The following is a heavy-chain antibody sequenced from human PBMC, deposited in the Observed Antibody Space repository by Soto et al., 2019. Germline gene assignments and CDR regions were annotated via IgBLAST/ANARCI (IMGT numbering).Heavy chain of an antibody. CDR2: INPNSGGT. D-gene: IGHD5-12*01. J-gene: IGHJ4*02. CDR3: ERGGSERWLQSQDY. CDR1: GYTFTGYY. Sequence: ASVKVSCNASGYTFTGYYMHWVRQAPGQGLEWMGGINPNSGGTNYAQKFQGRVTMTRDTSMSTAYMELSMLRSDDTAVYYWERGGSERWLQSQDYCSQGTMVTVSS. V-gene: IGHV1-2*02.